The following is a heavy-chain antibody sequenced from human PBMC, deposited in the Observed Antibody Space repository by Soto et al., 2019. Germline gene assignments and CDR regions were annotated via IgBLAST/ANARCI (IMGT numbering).Heavy chain of an antibody. J-gene: IGHJ4*02. CDR2: IKPDGSRT. D-gene: IGHD1-1*01. CDR1: GFTFSSYW. V-gene: IGHV3-74*03. Sequence: GGSLRLSCAASGFTFSSYWMHWVRQAPGEGLVWVSYIKPDGSRTKDADSVKGRFTISRDIARNTLYLRMNSLRAEDTAVYYCARDNNWSYDSWGRGTLVTVSS. CDR3: ARDNNWSYDS.